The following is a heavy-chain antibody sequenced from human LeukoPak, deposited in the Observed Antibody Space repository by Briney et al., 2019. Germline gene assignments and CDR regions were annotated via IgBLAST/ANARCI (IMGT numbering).Heavy chain of an antibody. CDR3: AREGIASCGGSCYSTLGY. J-gene: IGHJ4*02. CDR2: ISSSNIRT. V-gene: IGHV3-48*02. Sequence: PGGSLRLSCAASGFTFSSYAMNWVRQAPGKGLEWISYISSSNIRTYHADSVRGRFTISRDNARNSLYLQMNSLTDDDTAVYYCAREGIASCGGSCYSTLGYWGQGTLVTVSS. CDR1: GFTFSSYA. D-gene: IGHD2-21*01.